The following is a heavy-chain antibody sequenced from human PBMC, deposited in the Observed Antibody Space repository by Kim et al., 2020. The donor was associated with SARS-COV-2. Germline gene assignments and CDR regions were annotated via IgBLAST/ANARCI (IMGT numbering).Heavy chain of an antibody. CDR2: ISYDGTHK. V-gene: IGHV3-30*18. CDR3: AKAPRVGATTLDY. CDR1: GFTFSSYA. Sequence: GGSLRLSCAASGFTFSSYAMHWVRQAPGKGLEWVADISYDGTHKYYADSVKGRFTISRDNSKNTLYLQVNSLRAEDTAVFYCAKAPRVGATTLDYWGQGTLVTVSS. J-gene: IGHJ4*02. D-gene: IGHD1-26*01.